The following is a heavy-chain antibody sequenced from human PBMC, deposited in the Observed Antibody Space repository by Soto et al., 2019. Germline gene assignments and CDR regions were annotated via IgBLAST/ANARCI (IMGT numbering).Heavy chain of an antibody. J-gene: IGHJ4*02. CDR1: GDSVSGKSAA. D-gene: IGHD4-4*01. CDR2: TYYRSKWYN. CDR3: ARDPPDFHSAFDY. Sequence: ARTLSLPCAISGDSVSGKSAAWNWIRQSPSRGLEWLGRTYYRSKWYNDYAVSVKSRITINPDTSKNQFSLHLSSVTPEDTAVYYCARDPPDFHSAFDYWGQGTLGTVSS. V-gene: IGHV6-1*01.